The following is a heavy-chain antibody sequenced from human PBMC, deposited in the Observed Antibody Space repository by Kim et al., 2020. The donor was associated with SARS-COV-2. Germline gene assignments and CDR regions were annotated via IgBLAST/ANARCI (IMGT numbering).Heavy chain of an antibody. V-gene: IGHV4-34*01. J-gene: IGHJ6*02. CDR2: INHSGST. D-gene: IGHD3-22*01. CDR1: GGSFSGYY. CDR3: ARGYYYSNYYYYGMDV. Sequence: SETLSLTCAVYGGSFSGYYWSWIRQPPGKGLEWIGEINHSGSTNYNPSLKSRVTISVDTSKNQFSLKLSSVTAADTAVYYCARGYYYSNYYYYGMDVWGQGTTVTVSS.